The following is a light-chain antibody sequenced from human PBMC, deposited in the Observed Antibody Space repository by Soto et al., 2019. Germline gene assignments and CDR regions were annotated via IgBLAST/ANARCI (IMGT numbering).Light chain of an antibody. Sequence: EIVLTQSPGTLSLSPGERATLSCRASQSVSSSYLAWYQQKPGQAPRLLIYGASSRATGIPDRFSGSGSGTDFTLTISRMEREDFAVYYCQQYGGSPITFGQGTRLEIK. CDR2: GAS. V-gene: IGKV3-20*01. CDR3: QQYGGSPIT. J-gene: IGKJ5*01. CDR1: QSVSSSY.